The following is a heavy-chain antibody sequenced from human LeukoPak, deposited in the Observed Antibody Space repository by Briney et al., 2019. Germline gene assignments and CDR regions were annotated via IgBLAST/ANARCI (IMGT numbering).Heavy chain of an antibody. Sequence: GGSLRLSCAASGFIFGSYWMSWVRHAPGKGVEWVSGINWNGGSTGYADSVKGRFTISRDNAKNSLYLQMNSLRAEDTALYYCASGGIYYGAAFDFWGQGSLVTVSA. CDR1: GFIFGSYW. J-gene: IGHJ4*02. CDR2: INWNGGST. V-gene: IGHV3-20*04. D-gene: IGHD1-26*01. CDR3: ASGGIYYGAAFDF.